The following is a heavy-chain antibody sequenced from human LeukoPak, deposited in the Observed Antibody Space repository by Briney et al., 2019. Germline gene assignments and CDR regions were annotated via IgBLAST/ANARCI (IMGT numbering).Heavy chain of an antibody. V-gene: IGHV3-20*04. CDR2: INWNGGST. J-gene: IGHJ5*02. CDR1: GFTFDDYG. Sequence: TGGSLRLSCAASGFTFDDYGMSWVRQAPGKGLEWVSGINWNGGSTGYADSVKGRFTISRDNAKNSLYLQMNSLRAEDTALYYCARDEGSGWYFRWFDPWGQGTLVTVSS. CDR3: ARDEGSGWYFRWFDP. D-gene: IGHD6-19*01.